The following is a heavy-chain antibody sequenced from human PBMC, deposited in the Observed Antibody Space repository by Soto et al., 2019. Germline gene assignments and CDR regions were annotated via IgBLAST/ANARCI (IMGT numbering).Heavy chain of an antibody. CDR3: GKASTGNTMVRGVIITLWFDY. V-gene: IGHV3-23*01. CDR2: ISGSGGST. D-gene: IGHD3-10*01. J-gene: IGHJ4*02. CDR1: GFTFSSYA. Sequence: EVQLLESGGGLVQPGGSLRLSCAASGFTFSSYAMSWVRQAPGKGLEWVSAISGSGGSTYYADSVKGRFTISRDNSKNTLYPQMNSLRAEDTAVYYCGKASTGNTMVRGVIITLWFDYWGQGTLVTVSS.